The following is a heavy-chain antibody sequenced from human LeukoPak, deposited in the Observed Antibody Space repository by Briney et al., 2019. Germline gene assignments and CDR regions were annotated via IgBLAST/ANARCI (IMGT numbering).Heavy chain of an antibody. V-gene: IGHV3-30*18. CDR1: GFTINSYG. CDR3: AKTQRLIDFFDS. D-gene: IGHD1-1*01. CDR2: VSFDGYNK. Sequence: GGSLTLSCVGTGFTINSYGMHWVRQAPGKGLEWVAVVSFDGYNKYYADSVKGRFTISRDNPGRSVHLQMNSLTSEDTAVYFCAKTQRLIDFFDSWGQGILVTVSP. J-gene: IGHJ4*02.